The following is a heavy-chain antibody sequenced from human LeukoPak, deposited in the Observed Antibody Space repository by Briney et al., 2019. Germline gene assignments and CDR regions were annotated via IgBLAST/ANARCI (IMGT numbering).Heavy chain of an antibody. J-gene: IGHJ3*02. D-gene: IGHD3-22*01. CDR1: GGTFSSYA. CDR3: ARAKGWKWFQEFDI. V-gene: IGHV1-18*01. CDR2: ISAYNGST. Sequence: GASVKVSCKASGGTFSSYAISWVRQAPGQGLEWMGWISAYNGSTNYAQKLQGRVTMTTDTSTSTAYMELRSLRSDDTAVYYCARAKGWKWFQEFDIWGQGTMVTVSS.